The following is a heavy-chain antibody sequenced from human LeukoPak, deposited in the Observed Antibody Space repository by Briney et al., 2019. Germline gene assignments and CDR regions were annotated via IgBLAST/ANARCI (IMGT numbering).Heavy chain of an antibody. CDR3: ARVRTFRGYDILTGYYLLDY. CDR2: IKQDGSEK. D-gene: IGHD3-9*01. Sequence: PGGSLRLSCAASGFTFSSYWMSWVRQAPGKGLEWVANIKQDGSEKYYVDSVKGRFTISRDNAKNSLYLQMNSLRAEDTAVYYCARVRTFRGYDILTGYYLLDYWGQGTLVTVSS. CDR1: GFTFSSYW. J-gene: IGHJ4*02. V-gene: IGHV3-7*01.